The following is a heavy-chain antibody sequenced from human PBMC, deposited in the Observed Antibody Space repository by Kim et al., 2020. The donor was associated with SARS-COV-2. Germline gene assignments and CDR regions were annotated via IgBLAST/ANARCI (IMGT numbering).Heavy chain of an antibody. Sequence: SETLSLTCTVSGGSISSYYWSWIRQPPGKGLEWIGYIYYSGSTNYNPSLKSRVTISVDTSKNQFSLKLSSVTAADTAVYYCARLTTTVVTAGDWFDPWGQGTLVTVSS. CDR3: ARLTTTVVTAGDWFDP. CDR2: IYYSGST. D-gene: IGHD4-17*01. V-gene: IGHV4-59*13. J-gene: IGHJ5*02. CDR1: GGSISSYY.